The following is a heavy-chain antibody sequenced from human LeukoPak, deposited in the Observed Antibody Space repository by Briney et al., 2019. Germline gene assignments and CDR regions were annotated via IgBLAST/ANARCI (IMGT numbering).Heavy chain of an antibody. D-gene: IGHD3-3*01. V-gene: IGHV4-4*07. CDR1: GGSISSHY. CDR2: IYASVST. CDR3: ARGIFGDPCYYYYSMDV. J-gene: IGHJ6*03. Sequence: PSETLSLTCSVSGGSISSHYWNWIRQPAGKGLEWIGRIYASVSTNYNPSLKSRVTMSVDTSKNQFSLNLNSVTAADTAVYYCARGIFGDPCYYYYSMDVWGKGTTVTVSS.